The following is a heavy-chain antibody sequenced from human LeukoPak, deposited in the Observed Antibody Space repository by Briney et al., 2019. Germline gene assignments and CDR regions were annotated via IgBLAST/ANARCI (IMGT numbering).Heavy chain of an antibody. D-gene: IGHD2-2*01. V-gene: IGHV1-69*06. Sequence: GASVKVSCKASGGTFSSYAISWVRQAPGQGLEWMGGIIPIFGTANYAQKFQGRVTITADKSTSTAYMELSSLRSEDTAVYYCARTPGGSSIQDAFDIWGQGTMVTVSS. CDR1: GGTFSSYA. CDR2: IIPIFGTA. CDR3: ARTPGGSSIQDAFDI. J-gene: IGHJ3*02.